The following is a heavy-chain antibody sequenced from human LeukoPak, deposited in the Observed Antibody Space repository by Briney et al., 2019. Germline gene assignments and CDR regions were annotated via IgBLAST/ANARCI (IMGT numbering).Heavy chain of an antibody. CDR3: AAEPGIAAAGRVYDY. V-gene: IGHV1-58*02. Sequence: SVKVSCKASGFTFTSSAMQWVRQARGQRLEWIGWIVVGSGNTNYAQKFQERVTITRDLSTSTAYMELSSLRSEDTAVYYCAAEPGIAAAGRVYDYWGQGTLVTVSS. J-gene: IGHJ4*02. D-gene: IGHD6-13*01. CDR2: IVVGSGNT. CDR1: GFTFTSSA.